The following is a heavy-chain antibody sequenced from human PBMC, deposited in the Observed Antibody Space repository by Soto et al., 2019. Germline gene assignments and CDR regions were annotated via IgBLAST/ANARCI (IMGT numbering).Heavy chain of an antibody. V-gene: IGHV4-59*01. CDR3: ARDNDDSFDY. D-gene: IGHD3-9*01. CDR2: IYYSGST. Sequence: PSETLSLTCTVSGGSISSYYWSWIRQPPGKGLEWIGYIYYSGSTNYNPSLKSRVTISVDTSKNQFSLKLSSVTAADTAVYYCARDNDDSFDYWGQGTLVTVSS. J-gene: IGHJ4*02. CDR1: GGSISSYY.